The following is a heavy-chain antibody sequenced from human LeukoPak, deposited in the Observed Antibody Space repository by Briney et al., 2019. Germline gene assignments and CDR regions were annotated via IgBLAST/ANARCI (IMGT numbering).Heavy chain of an antibody. D-gene: IGHD6-19*01. CDR2: ISWNSGSI. V-gene: IGHV3-9*01. CDR1: GFTFDDYA. Sequence: GRSLRLSCAASGFTFDDYAMHWVRQAPGKGLGWVSGISWNSGSIGYADSVKGRFTISRDNAKNSLYLQMNSLRAEDTALYYCAKAVTRYSSGWYGVFDYWGQGTLVTVSS. J-gene: IGHJ4*02. CDR3: AKAVTRYSSGWYGVFDY.